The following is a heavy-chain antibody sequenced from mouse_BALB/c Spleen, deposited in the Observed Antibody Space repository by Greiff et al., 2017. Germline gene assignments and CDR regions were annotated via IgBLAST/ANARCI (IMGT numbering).Heavy chain of an antibody. D-gene: IGHD1-1*01. CDR3: ARDHGGYGSSFRYWYFDV. Sequence: VQLQESGPGLVAPSQSLSITCTVSGFSLTGYGVNWVRQPPGKGLEWLGMIWGDGSTDYNSALKSRLSISKDNSKSQVFLKMNSLQTDDTARYYCARDHGGYGSSFRYWYFDVLGAGTTVTVSS. J-gene: IGHJ1*01. V-gene: IGHV2-6-7*02. CDR1: GFSLTGYG. CDR2: IWGDGST.